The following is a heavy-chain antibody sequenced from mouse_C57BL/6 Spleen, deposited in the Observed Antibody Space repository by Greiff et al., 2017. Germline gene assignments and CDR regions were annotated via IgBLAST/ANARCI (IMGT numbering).Heavy chain of an antibody. Sequence: EVKLMESGGGLVQPKGSLKLSCAASGFSFNTYAMNWVRQAPGKGLEWVARIRSKSNNYATYYADSVKDRFTISRDDSESMLYLQMNNLKTEDTAMYYCVGRVWGYFDVWGTGTTVTVSS. V-gene: IGHV10-1*01. J-gene: IGHJ1*03. D-gene: IGHD4-1*01. CDR1: GFSFNTYA. CDR2: IRSKSNNYAT. CDR3: VGRVWGYFDV.